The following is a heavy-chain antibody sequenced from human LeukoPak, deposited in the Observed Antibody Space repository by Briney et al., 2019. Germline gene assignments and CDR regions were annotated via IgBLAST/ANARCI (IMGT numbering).Heavy chain of an antibody. CDR3: SRRLAAAGTWFDP. V-gene: IGHV6-1*01. CDR2: TYYRSKWYN. D-gene: IGHD6-13*01. J-gene: IGHJ5*02. Sequence: SQTLSLTCALSGDSVSSNSAAWNWIRQSPSRGLEWLGRTYYRSKWYNDYALSVKSRITINPDISKNQFSLQLNSVTPEDTAVYYCSRRLAAAGTWFDPWGQGTLVTVSS. CDR1: GDSVSSNSAA.